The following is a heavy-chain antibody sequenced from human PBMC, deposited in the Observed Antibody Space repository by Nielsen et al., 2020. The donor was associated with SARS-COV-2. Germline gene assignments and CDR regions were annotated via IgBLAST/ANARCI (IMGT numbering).Heavy chain of an antibody. CDR2: ISGSGGST. V-gene: IGHV3-23*01. CDR3: ARDMNWSSVDNWFDP. D-gene: IGHD1-1*01. J-gene: IGHJ5*02. CDR1: GFTFSSYA. Sequence: GGSLRLSCAASGFTFSSYAMSWVRQAPGKGLEWVSAISGSGGSTYYADSVKGRFSISRDNSENTLYLQMNSLRAEDTAVYYCARDMNWSSVDNWFDPWGQGTLVTVSS.